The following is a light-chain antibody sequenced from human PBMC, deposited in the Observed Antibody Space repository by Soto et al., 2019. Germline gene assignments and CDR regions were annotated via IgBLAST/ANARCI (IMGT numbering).Light chain of an antibody. CDR2: GAS. Sequence: IVLTQSPGTLSLSPGERATLSCRASQSVSSTYIAWYQQNHGQAPRLLIYGASSRATGIPDRFSGSGSGTDFTLTISRLEPEDFAVYFCQQYGRSPPFTFGPGTMVDIK. CDR1: QSVSSTY. J-gene: IGKJ3*01. CDR3: QQYGRSPPFT. V-gene: IGKV3-20*01.